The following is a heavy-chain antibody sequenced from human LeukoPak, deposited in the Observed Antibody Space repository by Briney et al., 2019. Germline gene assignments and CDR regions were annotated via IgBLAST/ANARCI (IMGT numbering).Heavy chain of an antibody. CDR1: GFTFDDYA. Sequence: GGPLSLSCAASGFTFDDYAMHWVRQAPGKGLEWVSGISWNSGSIGYADSVKGRFTISRDNAKNSLYLQMNSLRAEDTALYYCAKALSYSITAATDCWGQGTLVTVSS. V-gene: IGHV3-9*01. CDR3: AKALSYSITAATDC. J-gene: IGHJ4*02. CDR2: ISWNSGSI. D-gene: IGHD6-25*01.